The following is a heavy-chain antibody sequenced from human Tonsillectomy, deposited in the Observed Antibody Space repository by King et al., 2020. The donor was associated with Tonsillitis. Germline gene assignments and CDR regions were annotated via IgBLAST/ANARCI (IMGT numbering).Heavy chain of an antibody. D-gene: IGHD3-16*01. Sequence: QLVQSGAEVKKPGASVKVSCKVSGYTLTDLSMHWVRQAPEKGLEWMGGFDPVDGETIYAQKFQGRVTVTEDTSTDTAYMDLSSLRSEDTAVYYCATGTSAYITIWFAYTAFDIWGQGPMVTVSS. CDR2: FDPVDGET. V-gene: IGHV1-24*01. CDR3: ATGTSAYITIWFAYTAFDI. J-gene: IGHJ3*02. CDR1: GYTLTDLS.